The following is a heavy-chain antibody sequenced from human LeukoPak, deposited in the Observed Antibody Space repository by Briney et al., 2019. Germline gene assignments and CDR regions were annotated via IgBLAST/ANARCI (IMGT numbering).Heavy chain of an antibody. Sequence: KSSETLSLTCTVSGGSISSSSYYWGWIRQPPGKGLEWIGSIYYSGSTYYNPSLKSRVTISVDTSKNQFSLKLSSVTAADTAVYYCARHMEPTSCGDPSRADYWGQGTLVTVSS. CDR3: ARHMEPTSCGDPSRADY. CDR1: GGSISSSSYY. CDR2: IYYSGST. V-gene: IGHV4-39*01. D-gene: IGHD2-2*01. J-gene: IGHJ4*02.